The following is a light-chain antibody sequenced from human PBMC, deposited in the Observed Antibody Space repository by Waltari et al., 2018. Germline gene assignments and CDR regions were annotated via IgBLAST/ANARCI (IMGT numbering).Light chain of an antibody. CDR1: QSITTA. CDR3: QDSYSTLSFV. V-gene: IGKV1-39*01. CDR2: AAS. J-gene: IGKJ3*01. Sequence: DIQMAQSPSSLSASVGDTVTITCRARQSITTALNWYQQRPGQAPRLLIYAASSLPGGVPSRFSGSGSGTDFTLTINGLQPEDFATYYCQDSYSTLSFVFGPGTRVDVK.